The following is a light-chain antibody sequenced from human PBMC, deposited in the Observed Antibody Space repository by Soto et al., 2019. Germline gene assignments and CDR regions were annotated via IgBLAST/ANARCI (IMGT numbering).Light chain of an antibody. J-gene: IGLJ2*01. CDR3: AAWDDSLNGVV. Sequence: QSVLTQPPSASGTPGQRVTISCSGSSSNIGSKTVNWYQQLPGTAPKLLNYSNNQRPSGVPDRFSGAESGTSGSLAISGLPSEYEDDYYCAAWDDSLNGVVFGGGTKVTVL. CDR1: SSNIGSKT. V-gene: IGLV1-44*01. CDR2: SNN.